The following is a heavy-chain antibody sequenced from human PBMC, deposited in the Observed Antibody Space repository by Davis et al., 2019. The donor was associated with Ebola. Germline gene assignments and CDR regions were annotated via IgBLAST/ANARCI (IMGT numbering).Heavy chain of an antibody. V-gene: IGHV4-61*01. CDR2: IYYSGST. Sequence: SATLSLTCTVSGGSVSSGSYYWSWIRQPPGKGLEWIGYIYYSGSTNYNPSLKSRVTISVDTSKNQFSLKLISVTAADTAVYYCARVAPASRPVAGRVLFDPWGQGTLVTVSS. CDR1: GGSVSSGSYY. J-gene: IGHJ5*02. D-gene: IGHD6-19*01. CDR3: ARVAPASRPVAGRVLFDP.